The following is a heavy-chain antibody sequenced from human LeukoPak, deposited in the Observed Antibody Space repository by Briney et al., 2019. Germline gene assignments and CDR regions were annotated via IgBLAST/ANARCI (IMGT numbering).Heavy chain of an antibody. D-gene: IGHD3-22*01. V-gene: IGHV3-30*02. CDR1: GFTFSSYS. J-gene: IGHJ4*02. Sequence: PGGSLRLSCAASGFTFSSYSMQWVRQTPGKGLEWVAFIRYDGSNKYYADSVKGRFTISRDNSKNTLYLQMNSLRAEDTAVYYCAKGTRRFGSSGAPDYWGQGTLVTVSS. CDR2: IRYDGSNK. CDR3: AKGTRRFGSSGAPDY.